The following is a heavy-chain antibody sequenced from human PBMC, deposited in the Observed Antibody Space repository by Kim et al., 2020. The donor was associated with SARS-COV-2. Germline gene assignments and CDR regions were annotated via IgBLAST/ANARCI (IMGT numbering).Heavy chain of an antibody. J-gene: IGHJ6*02. CDR2: ISSSGSTI. V-gene: IGHV3-11*01. D-gene: IGHD2-2*01. Sequence: GGSLRLSCAASGFTFSDYYMSWIRQAPGKGLEWVSYISSSGSTIYYADSVKGRFTISRDNAKNSLYLQMNSLRAEDTAVYYCARDGCSSTSCYPTGVPYYYYYGMDVWGQGTTVTVSS. CDR1: GFTFSDYY. CDR3: ARDGCSSTSCYPTGVPYYYYYGMDV.